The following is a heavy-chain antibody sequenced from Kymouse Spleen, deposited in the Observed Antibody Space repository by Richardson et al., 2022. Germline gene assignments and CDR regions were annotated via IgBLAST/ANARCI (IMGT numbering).Heavy chain of an antibody. CDR3: ARDQDIVVVPAAPDAFDI. D-gene: IGHD2-2*02. Sequence: EVQLVESGGGLVKPGGSLRLSCAASGFTFSSYSMNWVRQAPGKGLEWVSSISSSSSYIYYADSVKGRFTISRDNAKNSLYLQMNSLRAEDTAVYYCARDQDIVVVPAAPDAFDIWGQGTMVTVSS. CDR1: GFTFSSYS. J-gene: IGHJ3*02. V-gene: IGHV3-21*03. CDR2: ISSSSSYI.